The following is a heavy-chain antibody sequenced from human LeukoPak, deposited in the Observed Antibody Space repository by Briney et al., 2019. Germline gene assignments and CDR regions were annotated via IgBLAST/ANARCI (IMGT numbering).Heavy chain of an antibody. J-gene: IGHJ1*01. CDR2: IIPIFGTA. CDR1: GGTFSSYA. CDR3: AYDSSGYYEAEYFQH. V-gene: IGHV1-69*13. Sequence: GASVKVSCKASGGTFSSYAISWVRQAPGQGLEWMGGIIPIFGTANYAQKFQGRVTITADESTSTAYMELSSLRSEDTAVYYCAYDSSGYYEAEYFQHWGQGTLVTVSS. D-gene: IGHD3-22*01.